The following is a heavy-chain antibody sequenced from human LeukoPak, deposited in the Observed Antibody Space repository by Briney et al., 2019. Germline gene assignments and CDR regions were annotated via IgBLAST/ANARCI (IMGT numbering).Heavy chain of an antibody. D-gene: IGHD1-7*01. J-gene: IGHJ4*02. CDR3: AKGALITGTIGHFDY. CDR1: GFTLDDYA. CDR2: ISWNSGSI. V-gene: IGHV3-9*01. Sequence: GGSLRLSCAASGFTLDDYAMHWVRQAPGKGLEWVSGISWNSGSIGYADSVKGRFTISRDNAKNSLYLQMNSLRAEDTALYYCAKGALITGTIGHFDYWGQGTLVTVSS.